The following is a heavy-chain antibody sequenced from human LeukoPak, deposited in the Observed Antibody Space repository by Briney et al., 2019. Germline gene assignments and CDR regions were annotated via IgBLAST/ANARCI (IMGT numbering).Heavy chain of an antibody. CDR3: ARACSSTSCYYEYY. V-gene: IGHV1-18*04. J-gene: IGHJ4*02. D-gene: IGHD2-2*01. Sequence: ASVTVSFTASGYTFTSYGISWVRQAPGQGLEWMGWISAYNGNTNYAQQLQGRVTMTTDTSTSTAYMQLRSLRSDDTAVYYCARACSSTSCYYEYYWGQGTLVTVCS. CDR2: ISAYNGNT. CDR1: GYTFTSYG.